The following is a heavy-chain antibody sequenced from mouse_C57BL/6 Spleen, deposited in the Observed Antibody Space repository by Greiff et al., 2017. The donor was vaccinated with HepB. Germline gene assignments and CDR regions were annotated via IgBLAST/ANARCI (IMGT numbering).Heavy chain of an antibody. V-gene: IGHV1-64*01. CDR2: IHPNSGST. D-gene: IGHD2-1*01. CDR3: ARRPYGNFDY. J-gene: IGHJ2*01. CDR1: GYTFTSYW. Sequence: QVQLQQPGAELVKPGASVKLSCKASGYTFTSYWMHWVKQRPGQGLEWIGMIHPNSGSTNYNEKFTSKATLTVDKSSSTAYMQLSSLTSEDSAVYYCARRPYGNFDYWGQGTTLTVSS.